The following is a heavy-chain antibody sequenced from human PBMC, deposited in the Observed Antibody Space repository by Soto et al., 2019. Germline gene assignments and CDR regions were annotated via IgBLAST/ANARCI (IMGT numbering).Heavy chain of an antibody. Sequence: ASVKVSCKASGYTFTSYGISWVRQAPGQGLEWMGWISAYNGNTNYAQKLQGRVTMTTDTSTSTAYMELRSLRSDDTAVYYCARGGHIVGATHDYYYYGMDVWGQGTTVTVSS. V-gene: IGHV1-18*01. J-gene: IGHJ6*02. CDR3: ARGGHIVGATHDYYYYGMDV. D-gene: IGHD1-26*01. CDR1: GYTFTSYG. CDR2: ISAYNGNT.